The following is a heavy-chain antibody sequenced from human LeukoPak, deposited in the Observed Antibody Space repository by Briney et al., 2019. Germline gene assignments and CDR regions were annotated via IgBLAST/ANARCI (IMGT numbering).Heavy chain of an antibody. D-gene: IGHD3-10*01. CDR3: ARERDYYGSGSYSFDP. CDR1: GGSFSGYY. Sequence: PSGTLSLTCAVYGGSFSGYYWSWIRQPPGKGLEWIGEINHSGSTNYNPSLKSRVTISVDTSKNQFSLKLSSVTAADTAVYYCARERDYYGSGSYSFDPWGQGTLVTVSS. J-gene: IGHJ5*02. V-gene: IGHV4-34*01. CDR2: INHSGST.